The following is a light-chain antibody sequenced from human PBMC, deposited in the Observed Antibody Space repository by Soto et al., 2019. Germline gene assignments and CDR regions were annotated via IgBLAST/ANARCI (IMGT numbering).Light chain of an antibody. CDR2: KDT. CDR1: VLPKEY. Sequence: SYELTQPPSVSVSPGQTARITCSGDVLPKEYAYWYQQRPGQAPVLVIYKDTERPSGIPERFSGFSSGTTVTLTISGVQAEDEGDYYCQSADSSRTVVFGGGTKLTVL. CDR3: QSADSSRTVV. J-gene: IGLJ2*01. V-gene: IGLV3-25*03.